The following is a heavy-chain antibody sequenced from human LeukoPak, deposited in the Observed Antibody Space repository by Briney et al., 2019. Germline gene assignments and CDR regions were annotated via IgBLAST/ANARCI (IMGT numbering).Heavy chain of an antibody. CDR2: ISGDGRNI. Sequence: GGSLRLSCVASGFTFSSYWMHWVRQDPRKGLVWVSRISGDGRNINYADSVRGRFTISRDNAKNTLYLQMNTLRVEDTAVYYCARGKDGYNYFDYWGQGTLVTVSS. D-gene: IGHD5-24*01. CDR1: GFTFSSYW. V-gene: IGHV3-74*01. J-gene: IGHJ4*02. CDR3: ARGKDGYNYFDY.